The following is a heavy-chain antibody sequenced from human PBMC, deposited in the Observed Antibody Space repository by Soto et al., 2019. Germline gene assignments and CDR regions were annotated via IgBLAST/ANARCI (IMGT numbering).Heavy chain of an antibody. CDR2: IYWDDDK. J-gene: IGHJ5*02. Sequence: QITLKESGPTLVKPTQTLTLTCTFSGFSLSTSGVGVGWIRQPPGKALEWLALIYWDDDKRYSPSLKSRLTIPKDTSKNQVVLTMTNMDPVDTATYYCAHATAMASRKVDWFDPWGQGTLVTVSS. D-gene: IGHD5-18*01. CDR1: GFSLSTSGVG. V-gene: IGHV2-5*02. CDR3: AHATAMASRKVDWFDP.